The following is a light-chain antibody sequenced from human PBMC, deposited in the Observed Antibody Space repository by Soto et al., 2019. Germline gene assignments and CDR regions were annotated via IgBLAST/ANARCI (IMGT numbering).Light chain of an antibody. CDR2: GAS. J-gene: IGKJ1*01. CDR3: QQYNQWPPGT. CDR1: QSVISTY. V-gene: IGKV3-20*01. Sequence: ENGLTQSPGTLSLSTGERATLSCRASQSVISTYLAWYQQKPGQAPRLLIYGASSRATGIPDRFSGSGSGTDFTLTISRLEPEDFAVYYCQQYNQWPPGTFGQGTKVDIK.